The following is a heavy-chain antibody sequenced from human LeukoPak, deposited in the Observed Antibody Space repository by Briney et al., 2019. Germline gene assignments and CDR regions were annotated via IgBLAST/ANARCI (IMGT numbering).Heavy chain of an antibody. V-gene: IGHV4-59*01. Sequence: SETLSLTCTVSGGSISSYYWSWIRQPPGKGLEWIGYIYYSGSTNYNPSLKSRVTISVDTSKNQFSLKLSSVTAADTAVYYCARRGVYGAYDAFDIWGQGTMVTVSS. CDR2: IYYSGST. J-gene: IGHJ3*02. CDR3: ARRGVYGAYDAFDI. D-gene: IGHD4-17*01. CDR1: GGSISSYY.